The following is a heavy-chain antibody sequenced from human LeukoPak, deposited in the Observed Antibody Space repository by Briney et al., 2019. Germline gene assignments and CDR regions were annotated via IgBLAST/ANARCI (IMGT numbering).Heavy chain of an antibody. CDR1: GFTFSSYW. CDR3: AREVRGSYGPQAFDI. Sequence: LPGGSLRLSCAASGFTFSSYWMSSVRQAPGKGLEWVANIKQDGSEKYYVDSVKGRFTISKDNAKNSLYLQMNSLRAEDTAVYYCAREVRGSYGPQAFDIWGQGTMVTVSS. D-gene: IGHD5-18*01. V-gene: IGHV3-7*01. J-gene: IGHJ3*02. CDR2: IKQDGSEK.